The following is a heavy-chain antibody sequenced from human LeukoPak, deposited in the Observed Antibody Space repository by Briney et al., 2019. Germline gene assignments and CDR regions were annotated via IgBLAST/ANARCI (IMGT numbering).Heavy chain of an antibody. CDR1: GGSISSYY. CDR2: IYYSGST. J-gene: IGHJ4*02. Sequence: SETLSLTCTVSGGSISSYYWSWIRQPPGKGLEWIGYIYYSGSTYYNPSLKSRVTISVDTSKNQFSLKLSSVTAADTAVYYCAREGDDYGSGTIVGFDYWGQGTLVTVSS. V-gene: IGHV4-59*12. D-gene: IGHD3-10*01. CDR3: AREGDDYGSGTIVGFDY.